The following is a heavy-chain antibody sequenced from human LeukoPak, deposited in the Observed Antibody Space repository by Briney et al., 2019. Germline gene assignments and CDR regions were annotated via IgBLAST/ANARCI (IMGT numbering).Heavy chain of an antibody. V-gene: IGHV4-59*01. Sequence: SETLSLTCTVSGGSISSYYWSWIRQPPGKGLEWIGYIYYSGSTNYNPSLKGRVTISVDTSKNQFSLKLSSVTAADTAVYYCARDGPYGDYVDAFDIWGRGTMVTVSS. CDR2: IYYSGST. D-gene: IGHD4-17*01. CDR3: ARDGPYGDYVDAFDI. J-gene: IGHJ3*02. CDR1: GGSISSYY.